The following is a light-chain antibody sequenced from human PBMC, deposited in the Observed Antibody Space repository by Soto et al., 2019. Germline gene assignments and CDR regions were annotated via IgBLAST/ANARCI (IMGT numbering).Light chain of an antibody. Sequence: QSALTQPASVSGSPGQSITISCTGTSSDVGGYYYVSWYQHHPGKGPKLMVYQVSNRPSGVSNRFSGSKSGNTASLTISGLQAEDEADYYCSSYTSSNTFYVFGTGIKLTVL. V-gene: IGLV2-14*01. J-gene: IGLJ1*01. CDR2: QVS. CDR3: SSYTSSNTFYV. CDR1: SSDVGGYYY.